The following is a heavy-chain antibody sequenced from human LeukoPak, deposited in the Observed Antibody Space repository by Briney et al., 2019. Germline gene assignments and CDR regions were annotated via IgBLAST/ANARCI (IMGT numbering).Heavy chain of an antibody. D-gene: IGHD2-15*01. J-gene: IGHJ6*02. CDR2: ISAYDGNT. Sequence: ASVKVSCKASGYTFTSYGISWVRQAPGQGLEWMGWISAYDGNTNYAQKLQGRVTMTTDTSTSTAYMELRSLRSDDTAVYYCARSVVVVVAATRPEYGMDVWGQGTTVTVSS. V-gene: IGHV1-18*01. CDR1: GYTFTSYG. CDR3: ARSVVVVVAATRPEYGMDV.